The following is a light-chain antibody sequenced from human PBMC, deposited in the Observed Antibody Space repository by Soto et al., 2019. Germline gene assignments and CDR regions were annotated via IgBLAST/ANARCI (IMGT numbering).Light chain of an antibody. V-gene: IGKV3-20*01. Sequence: EIVLTQSPGTLSLSPGDRVTLSCRASHSVSSRYLAWYQKKPGQAPRLXXYGASNRAHGIPDRFSGGGSGTDFTLNISRLEPEDFALYVCQQYGSSHLWTFGQGTKV. CDR1: HSVSSRY. CDR2: GAS. J-gene: IGKJ1*01. CDR3: QQYGSSHLWT.